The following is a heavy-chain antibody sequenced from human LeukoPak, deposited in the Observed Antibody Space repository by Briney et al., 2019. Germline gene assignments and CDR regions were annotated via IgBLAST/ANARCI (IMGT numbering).Heavy chain of an antibody. CDR3: ARSGLGDESYLFDY. V-gene: IGHV1-2*06. J-gene: IGHJ4*02. CDR1: GYTFTGYY. CDR2: INPNSGGT. Sequence: ASVKVSCKASGYTFTGYYMHWVRQAPGQGLEWMGRINPNSGGTNYAQKFQGRVTITADESTSTAYMELSSLRSEDTAVYYCARSGLGDESYLFDYWGQGTLVTVSS. D-gene: IGHD3-16*01.